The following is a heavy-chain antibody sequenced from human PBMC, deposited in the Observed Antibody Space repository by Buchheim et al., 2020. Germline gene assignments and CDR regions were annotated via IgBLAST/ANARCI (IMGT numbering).Heavy chain of an antibody. CDR2: IGTAGDT. CDR3: ARGVPGKYFDY. J-gene: IGHJ4*02. D-gene: IGHD1-14*01. V-gene: IGHV3-13*01. CDR1: GFTFSDYE. Sequence: EVQLVESGGDLVQPGGSLRLSCAASGFTFSDYEMHWVRQSTGKGLEWVSAIGTAGDTYYPDSVKGRFTISRENAKKSLYSQMNGLRAEDTAVYYCARGVPGKYFDYWGQGTL.